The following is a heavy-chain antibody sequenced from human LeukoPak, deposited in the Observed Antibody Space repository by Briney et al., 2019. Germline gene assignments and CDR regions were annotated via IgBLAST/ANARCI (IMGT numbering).Heavy chain of an antibody. Sequence: GGSLRLSCAASGFTVSSNYMSWVRQAPGKGLEWVAVISYDGSNKYYADSVKGRFTISRDNSKNTLYLQMNSLRAEDTAVYYCARGPSGYDLRGAIDYWGQGTLVTVSS. CDR2: ISYDGSNK. CDR1: GFTVSSNY. J-gene: IGHJ4*02. D-gene: IGHD5-12*01. CDR3: ARGPSGYDLRGAIDY. V-gene: IGHV3-30-3*01.